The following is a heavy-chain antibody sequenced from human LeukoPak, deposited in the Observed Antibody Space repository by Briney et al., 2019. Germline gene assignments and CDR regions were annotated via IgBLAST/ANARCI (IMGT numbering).Heavy chain of an antibody. V-gene: IGHV3-21*01. J-gene: IGHJ6*03. CDR1: GFTFSSYS. CDR2: ICSSSSYI. D-gene: IGHD2-15*01. CDR3: ARAPAPGVVVVAATNYYYYMDV. Sequence: GGSLRLSCAASGFTFSSYSMNWVRQAPGKGLEWVSSICSSSSYIYYADTVKGRFTISRDNAKNSLYLQMNSLRAEDTAVYYCARAPAPGVVVVAATNYYYYMDVWGKGTTVTVSS.